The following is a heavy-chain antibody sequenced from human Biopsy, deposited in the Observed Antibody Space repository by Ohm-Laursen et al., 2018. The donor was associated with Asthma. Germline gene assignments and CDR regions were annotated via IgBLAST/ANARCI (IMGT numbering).Heavy chain of an antibody. CDR2: MSFDGRQT. CDR3: AKERYYDFWSGYPI. CDR1: GFSFNSYG. V-gene: IGHV3-30*18. Sequence: SLRLSCAASGFSFNSYGMHWIRQAPGKGLEWVAVMSFDGRQTYYADSVKGRFTISRDNSKNTLYLQMNSLRAEDTAVYYCAKERYYDFWSGYPIWGQGTMVTVSS. D-gene: IGHD3-3*01. J-gene: IGHJ3*02.